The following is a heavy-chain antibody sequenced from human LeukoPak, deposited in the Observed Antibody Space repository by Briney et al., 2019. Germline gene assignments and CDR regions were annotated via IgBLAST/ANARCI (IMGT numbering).Heavy chain of an antibody. CDR3: ARGPILYSSSWYVRY. V-gene: IGHV4-34*01. CDR1: GGSFSGYY. Sequence: PSETLSLTCAVYGGSFSGYYWSWIRQPPGKGLEWIGEINRSGSTNYNPSLKSRVTISVDTSKNQFSLKLSSVTAADTAVYYCARGPILYSSSWYVRYWGQGTLVTVSS. D-gene: IGHD6-13*01. CDR2: INRSGST. J-gene: IGHJ4*02.